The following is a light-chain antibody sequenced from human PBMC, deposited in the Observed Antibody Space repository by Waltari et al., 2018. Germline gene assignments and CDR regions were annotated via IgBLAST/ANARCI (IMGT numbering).Light chain of an antibody. V-gene: IGLV2-14*01. CDR3: NSYTSSSTLV. Sequence: QSDLTQPASVSGSPGQSITISCTGTSSDVGAYNYVSWYQQHPGRAPKLMIYEVSKRPSGVSNRFSGSKSDNTASLTISGLQAEDEADYYCNSYTSSSTLVFGGGTKLTVL. J-gene: IGLJ2*01. CDR1: SSDVGAYNY. CDR2: EVS.